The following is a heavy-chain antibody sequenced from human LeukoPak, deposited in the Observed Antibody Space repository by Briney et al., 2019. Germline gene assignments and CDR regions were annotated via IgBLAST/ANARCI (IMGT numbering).Heavy chain of an antibody. Sequence: KTSETLSLTCAVSGGSISSGGYSWSWIRQPPGKGLEWIGYIYHSGSTYYNPSLKSRVTISVDRSKNQFSLKLSSVTAADTAVYYCARGNIVVRGRAFDIWGQGTMVTVSS. CDR3: ARGNIVVRGRAFDI. CDR1: GGSISSGGYS. J-gene: IGHJ3*02. D-gene: IGHD3-10*01. CDR2: IYHSGST. V-gene: IGHV4-30-2*01.